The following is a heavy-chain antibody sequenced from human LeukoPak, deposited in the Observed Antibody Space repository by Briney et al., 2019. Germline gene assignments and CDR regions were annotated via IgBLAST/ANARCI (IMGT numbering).Heavy chain of an antibody. D-gene: IGHD6-6*01. CDR3: ARGAPQLVPEYYYYYGMDV. CDR2: IIPIFGTA. Sequence: SVKVSCKAPGGTFSSYAISWVRQAPGQGLEWMGGIIPIFGTANYAQKFQGRVTITADESTSTAYMELSSLRSEDTAVYYCARGAPQLVPEYYYYYGMDVWGQGTTVTVSS. V-gene: IGHV1-69*13. CDR1: GGTFSSYA. J-gene: IGHJ6*02.